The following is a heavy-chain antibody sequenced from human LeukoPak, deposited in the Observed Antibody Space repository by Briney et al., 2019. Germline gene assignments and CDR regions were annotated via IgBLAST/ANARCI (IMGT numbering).Heavy chain of an antibody. V-gene: IGHV3-23*01. CDR1: GFTFSSYA. CDR3: ARFYCSGGSCRSY. J-gene: IGHJ4*02. CDR2: ISGSGGST. D-gene: IGHD2-15*01. Sequence: PGGPLRLSCAASGFTFSSYAMSWVRQAPGKGLEWVSAISGSGGSTYYADSVKGRFTISRDNSKNTLYLQMNSLRVEDTAVYYCARFYCSGGSCRSYWGQGTLVTVSS.